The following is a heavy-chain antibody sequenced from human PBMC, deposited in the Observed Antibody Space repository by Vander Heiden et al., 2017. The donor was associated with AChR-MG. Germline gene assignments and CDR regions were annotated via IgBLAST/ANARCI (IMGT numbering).Heavy chain of an antibody. CDR1: GFTFSSYA. V-gene: IGHV3-23*01. CDR3: AKDSLGQDAFDI. Sequence: EVQLLESGGGLVQPGGSLRLSCAAAGFTFSSYAMSWVRQAPGKGLEWVSAISGSGGSTYYADSVKGRFTISRDNSKNTLYLQMNSLRAEDTAVYYCAKDSLGQDAFDIWGQGTMVTVSS. D-gene: IGHD3-16*01. J-gene: IGHJ3*02. CDR2: ISGSGGST.